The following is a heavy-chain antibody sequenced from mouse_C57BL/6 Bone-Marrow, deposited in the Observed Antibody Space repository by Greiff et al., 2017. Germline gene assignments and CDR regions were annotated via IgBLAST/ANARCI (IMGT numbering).Heavy chain of an antibody. CDR2: IDHSDSYT. Sequence: QVQLQQPGAELVKPGASVKLSCKASGYTFTSYWMQWVNQRPGQGLEWIGEIDHSDSYTNYNQKFKGKATLTVDTASRTAYMQLSRLTSEDSAVYYCAREVLTTGVAPYVDVWGTGTTVTVSS. CDR3: AREVLTTGVAPYVDV. D-gene: IGHD1-1*01. J-gene: IGHJ1*03. CDR1: GYTFTSYW. V-gene: IGHV1-50*01.